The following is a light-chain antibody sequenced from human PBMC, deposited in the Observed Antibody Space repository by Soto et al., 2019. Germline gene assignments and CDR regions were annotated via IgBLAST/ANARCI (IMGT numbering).Light chain of an antibody. V-gene: IGLV2-8*01. Sequence: QSVLTQPASVSGSPGQSITISCTGTSSDVGAYNYVSWYQQHPGKAPKLMIYEVNRRPSGVPERFSGSKSGNTASLTVSGLQADDEAHYYCSSYAGSNNFVFGTGTKVTVL. CDR3: SSYAGSNNFV. CDR2: EVN. CDR1: SSDVGAYNY. J-gene: IGLJ1*01.